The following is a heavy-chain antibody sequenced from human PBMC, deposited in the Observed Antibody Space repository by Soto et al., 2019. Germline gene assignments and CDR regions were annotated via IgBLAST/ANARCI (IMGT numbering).Heavy chain of an antibody. D-gene: IGHD3-22*01. J-gene: IGHJ4*02. CDR3: ARVGYDSTGYYRLVPFDS. Sequence: PSETLSLTCNVSGGSVSSGGYYWSWIRQPPGKGLEWIGYVYYSGYTNYNPSLESRVTISIDTSKNQFSLKLSSVTAADTALYYCARVGYDSTGYYRLVPFDSWGQGTLVTVSS. CDR1: GGSVSSGGYY. CDR2: VYYSGYT. V-gene: IGHV4-61*08.